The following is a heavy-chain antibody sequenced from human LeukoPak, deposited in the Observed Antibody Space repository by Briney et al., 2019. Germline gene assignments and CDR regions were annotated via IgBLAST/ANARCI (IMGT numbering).Heavy chain of an antibody. J-gene: IGHJ4*03. CDR2: ISSSSSYI. D-gene: IGHD6-13*01. CDR1: GFTFSSYS. V-gene: IGHV3-21*01. CDR3: ARDRVEQQPYDYYFDY. Sequence: GGSLRLSCAASGFTFSSYSMNWVRQAPGKGLEWVSSISSSSSYIYYADSVKGRFTISRDNAKNSLYLQMNSLRAEDTAVYYCARDRVEQQPYDYYFDYWGQGTTVTVSS.